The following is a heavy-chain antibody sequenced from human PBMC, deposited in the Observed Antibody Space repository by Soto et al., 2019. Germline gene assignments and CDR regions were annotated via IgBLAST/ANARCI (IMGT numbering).Heavy chain of an antibody. V-gene: IGHV3-23*01. CDR3: AKFGMATTKRSPPYYIDY. Sequence: LRLSCAASGFTFSSYAMSWVRQAPGKGLEWVSSISGSGGGTYYADSVKGRFTFSRDNSKNTLCLQMNSLRAEDTAVYYCAKFGMATTKRSPPYYIDYWGQGALVTVSS. CDR2: ISGSGGGT. CDR1: GFTFSSYA. D-gene: IGHD1-1*01. J-gene: IGHJ4*02.